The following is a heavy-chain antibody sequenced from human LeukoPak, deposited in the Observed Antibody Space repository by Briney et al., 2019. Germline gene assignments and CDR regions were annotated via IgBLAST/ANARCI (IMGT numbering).Heavy chain of an antibody. Sequence: PSETLSLTCTLSGGSISTYYWSWIGQPPGQGLEWIGYVYYSGSTNYSPSLKSRVTISVDTSKNQFSLKLSSLTEADTAVYYCARDSPDYYGSGSFSYDYWGQGTLVTVSS. J-gene: IGHJ4*02. CDR2: VYYSGST. D-gene: IGHD3-10*01. V-gene: IGHV4-59*01. CDR1: GGSISTYY. CDR3: ARDSPDYYGSGSFSYDY.